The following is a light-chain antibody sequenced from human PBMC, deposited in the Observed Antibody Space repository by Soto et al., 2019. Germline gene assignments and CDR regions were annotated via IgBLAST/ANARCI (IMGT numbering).Light chain of an antibody. Sequence: EIVLTQSPGTLSLSPGERATLSRRASQSVNNRYLAWYQQKPGQTPRLLIYGASSRATGIPDRFSGSGSGTDFTLTISRLEPEDFAVYYCQQYGSSPITFGQGTRLEIK. CDR2: GAS. V-gene: IGKV3-20*01. CDR1: QSVNNRY. J-gene: IGKJ5*01. CDR3: QQYGSSPIT.